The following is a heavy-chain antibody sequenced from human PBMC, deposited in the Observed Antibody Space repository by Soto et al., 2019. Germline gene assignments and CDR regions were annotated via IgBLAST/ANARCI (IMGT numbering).Heavy chain of an antibody. D-gene: IGHD3-10*02. CDR1: GGSIASAGRY. J-gene: IGHJ5*02. V-gene: IGHV4-31*03. CDR2: IYYSGFT. Sequence: SKTLSLTCTVSGGSIASAGRYWSWIRQHPGKGLEWIGYIYYSGFTYYNPSLKSRVTISVDTSKNQFSLKLSSVTAADTAVYYCARSMFPWCQGTLVTVSS. CDR3: ARSMFP.